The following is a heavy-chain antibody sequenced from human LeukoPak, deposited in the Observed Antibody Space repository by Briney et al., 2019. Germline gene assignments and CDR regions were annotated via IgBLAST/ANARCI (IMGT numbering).Heavy chain of an antibody. J-gene: IGHJ6*02. CDR2: ISSSSSYI. V-gene: IGHV3-21*01. CDR3: ARDIVVVTAVPYGMDV. D-gene: IGHD2-21*02. CDR1: GFTFSSYS. Sequence: GGSLRLSCAASGFTFSSYSMNWVRQAPGKGLEWVSSISSSSSYIYYADSVKGRFTISRDNAKNSLYLQMNSLRAEDTAVYYCARDIVVVTAVPYGMDVWGQGTTVTVSS.